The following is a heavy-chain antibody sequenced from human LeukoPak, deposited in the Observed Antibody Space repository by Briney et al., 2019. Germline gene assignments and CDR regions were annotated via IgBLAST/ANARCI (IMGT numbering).Heavy chain of an antibody. J-gene: IGHJ4*02. CDR1: GFTFSSYG. CDR3: AKDLLIAARPSYYFDY. CDR2: IRYDGSNK. V-gene: IGHV3-30*02. D-gene: IGHD6-6*01. Sequence: GGSLRLSCAASGFTFSSYGMHWVRQAPGKGLAWVAFIRYDGSNKYYADSVKGRFTISRDNSKNPLYLQMNSLRAEDTAVYYCAKDLLIAARPSYYFDYWVRGTLATVSS.